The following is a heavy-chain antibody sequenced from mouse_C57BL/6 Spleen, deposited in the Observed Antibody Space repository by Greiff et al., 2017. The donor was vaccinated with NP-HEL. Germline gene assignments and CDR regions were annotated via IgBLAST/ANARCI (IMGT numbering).Heavy chain of an antibody. J-gene: IGHJ2*01. Sequence: VQLQESDAELVKPGASVKISCKVSGYTFTDHTIHWMKQRPEQGLEWIGYIYPRDGSTKYNEKFKGKATLTADKSSSTAYMQLNSLTSEDSAVYFCARWRDYSNYVGYYFDYWGQGTTLTVSS. CDR1: GYTFTDHT. D-gene: IGHD2-5*01. V-gene: IGHV1-78*01. CDR3: ARWRDYSNYVGYYFDY. CDR2: IYPRDGST.